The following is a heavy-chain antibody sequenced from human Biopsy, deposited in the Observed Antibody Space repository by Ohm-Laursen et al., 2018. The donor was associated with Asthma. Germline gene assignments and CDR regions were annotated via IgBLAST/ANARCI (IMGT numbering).Heavy chain of an antibody. CDR2: IYYSGTT. CDR1: SGSGGYMRSGNYY. D-gene: IGHD6-13*01. Sequence: PGTLSLTCSLSSGSGGYMRSGNYYWGWIRQPPGKGLVWIGSIYYSGTTYYNPSLESRVTVSADTSKNRFSLNLTSVTAADTAVYYCVRGSSSWHHGPFHYYYGLDVWGQGTTATVSS. V-gene: IGHV4-39*01. J-gene: IGHJ6*02. CDR3: VRGSSSWHHGPFHYYYGLDV.